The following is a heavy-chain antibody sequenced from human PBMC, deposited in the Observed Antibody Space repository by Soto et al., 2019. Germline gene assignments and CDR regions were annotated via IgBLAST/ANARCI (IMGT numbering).Heavy chain of an antibody. Sequence: SETLSLTCTVSGGSISSGGYYWSWIRQHPGKGLEWIGYIYYSGSTYYNPSLKSRVTISVDTSKNQFSLKLSSVTAADTAVYYCARDRGGSSPHYFDYWGQGTLVTVSS. J-gene: IGHJ4*02. D-gene: IGHD2-15*01. CDR2: IYYSGST. CDR1: GGSISSGGYY. V-gene: IGHV4-31*03. CDR3: ARDRGGSSPHYFDY.